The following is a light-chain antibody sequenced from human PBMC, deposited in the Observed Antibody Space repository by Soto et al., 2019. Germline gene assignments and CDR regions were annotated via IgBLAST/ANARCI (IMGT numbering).Light chain of an antibody. Sequence: ELVLPQSPATLSVSPGERATLSCRASQSVRSNLAWYQQKPGQAPRLLIYGASTRATGIPARFSGSGSGTEFTLTISSLQSEDFAVYYCQQYNNWPPWTFGQGTKVEIK. CDR3: QQYNNWPPWT. J-gene: IGKJ1*01. CDR1: QSVRSN. V-gene: IGKV3-15*01. CDR2: GAS.